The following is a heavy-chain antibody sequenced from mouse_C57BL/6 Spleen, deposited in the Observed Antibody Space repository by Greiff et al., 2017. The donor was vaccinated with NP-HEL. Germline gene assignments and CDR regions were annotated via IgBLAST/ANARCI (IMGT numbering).Heavy chain of an antibody. Sequence: QVQLQQPGAELVKPGASVKLSCKASGYTFTSYWMHWVKQRPGQGLEWIGMIHPNSGSTNYNETFKSKATLTVDKSSSTAYMQLSSLTSEDSAVYYCAREFGTTVVATGGAMDYWGQGTSVTVSS. J-gene: IGHJ4*01. CDR1: GYTFTSYW. CDR3: AREFGTTVVATGGAMDY. CDR2: IHPNSGST. V-gene: IGHV1-64*01. D-gene: IGHD1-1*01.